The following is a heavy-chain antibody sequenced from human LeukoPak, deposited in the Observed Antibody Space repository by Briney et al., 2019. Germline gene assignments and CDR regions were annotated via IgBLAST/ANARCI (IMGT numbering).Heavy chain of an antibody. V-gene: IGHV3-23*01. Sequence: GGSLRLSCAASGFTFSSYVMSWVRQAPGKGLEWVSAISGSGGSIYYADSVKGRFTISRDNSKNTLYLQMNSLRAEDTAVYYCARATAGYCSGGSCLDYWGQGTMVTVSS. CDR2: ISGSGGSI. CDR3: ARATAGYCSGGSCLDY. D-gene: IGHD2-15*01. J-gene: IGHJ3*01. CDR1: GFTFSSYV.